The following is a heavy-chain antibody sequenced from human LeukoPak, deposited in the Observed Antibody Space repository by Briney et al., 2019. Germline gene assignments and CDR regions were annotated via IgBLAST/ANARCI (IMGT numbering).Heavy chain of an antibody. Sequence: SETLSLTCTVSGVSISSDYWSWIQLPPGKGLEWIGYIYYSGSSNYNPSLKSRVTMSVDTSKNQFSLKLTSVTAADTAVYYCARRLRQNLFDPWGQGTLVTVSS. CDR1: GVSISSDY. CDR2: IYYSGSS. CDR3: ARRLRQNLFDP. D-gene: IGHD4-17*01. J-gene: IGHJ5*02. V-gene: IGHV4-59*08.